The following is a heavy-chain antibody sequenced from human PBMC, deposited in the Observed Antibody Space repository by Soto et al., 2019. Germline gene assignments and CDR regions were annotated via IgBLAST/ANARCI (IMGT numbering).Heavy chain of an antibody. D-gene: IGHD6-19*01. CDR3: AREFYSSGWYFKN. V-gene: IGHV3-7*01. J-gene: IGHJ1*01. Sequence: EASLRPSCETSGFTFSTYWLSRMRQAPGKGLEWVANIKQDGSEKYYVDSVKGRFTISRDNAKNSLYLQMNSLRAEDTAVYYCAREFYSSGWYFKNWGQGT. CDR2: IKQDGSEK. CDR1: GFTFSTYW.